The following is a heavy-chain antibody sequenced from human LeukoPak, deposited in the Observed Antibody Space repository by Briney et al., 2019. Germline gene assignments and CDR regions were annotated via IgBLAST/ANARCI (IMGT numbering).Heavy chain of an antibody. CDR3: ARNRYYYDSASYYYYMDV. D-gene: IGHD3-22*01. CDR1: GFTFSSYW. V-gene: IGHV3-74*01. CDR2: INSDGSST. J-gene: IGHJ6*03. Sequence: GGSLRLSCAASGFTFSSYWMHWVRQAPGKGLVWVSRINSDGSSTSYADSVKGRFTISRDNAKNTLYLQMNSLRAEDTAVYYCARNRYYYDSASYYYYMDVWGKGTTVTVSS.